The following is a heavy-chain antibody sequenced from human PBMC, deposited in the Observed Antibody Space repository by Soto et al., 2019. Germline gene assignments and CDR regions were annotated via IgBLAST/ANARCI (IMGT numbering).Heavy chain of an antibody. Sequence: SETLSLTCAVYGGSFSGYYWSWIRQPPGKGLEWIGEINHSGSTNYNPSLKSRVTISVDTSKNQFPLKLSSVTAADTAVYYCARGRTVLLWFGELLNWFDPWGQGTLVTVSS. J-gene: IGHJ5*02. CDR3: ARGRTVLLWFGELLNWFDP. CDR2: INHSGST. CDR1: GGSFSGYY. V-gene: IGHV4-34*01. D-gene: IGHD3-10*01.